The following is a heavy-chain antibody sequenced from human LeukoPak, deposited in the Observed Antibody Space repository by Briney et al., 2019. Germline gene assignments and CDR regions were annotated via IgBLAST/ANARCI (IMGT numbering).Heavy chain of an antibody. CDR3: AKDLEITPYDY. J-gene: IGHJ4*02. D-gene: IGHD5-24*01. Sequence: GGSLRLSCAASGFTFSSYGMHWVCQAPGKGLEGVAVISYDGSNKYYADSVKGRFTISRDNSKNTLYLQMNSLRAEDTAVYYCAKDLEITPYDYWGQGTLVTVSS. CDR2: ISYDGSNK. CDR1: GFTFSSYG. V-gene: IGHV3-30*18.